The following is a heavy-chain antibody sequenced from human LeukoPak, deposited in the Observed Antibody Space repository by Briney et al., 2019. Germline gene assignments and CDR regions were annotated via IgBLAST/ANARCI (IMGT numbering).Heavy chain of an antibody. V-gene: IGHV4-39*07. CDR3: AREGYYDSSGYYYYPHGTFDY. J-gene: IGHJ4*02. CDR1: GGSVSSGSYY. D-gene: IGHD3-22*01. CDR2: IYYSGST. Sequence: SETLSLTCTVSGGSVSSGSYYWGWIRQPPGKGLEWIGNIYYSGSTYYNPSLKSRVTISVETSKNQFSLKLSSVTAADTAVYYCAREGYYDSSGYYYYPHGTFDYWGQGTLVTVSS.